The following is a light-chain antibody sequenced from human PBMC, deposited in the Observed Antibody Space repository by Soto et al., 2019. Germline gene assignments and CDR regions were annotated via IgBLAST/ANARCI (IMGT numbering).Light chain of an antibody. J-gene: IGKJ1*01. V-gene: IGKV3-20*01. CDR2: GAS. CDR3: QQYGSAGT. Sequence: EIVLPQSPGTLSLSPGERATLSCRASQSVSNNYLAWYQQKPGQAPRLLIYGASNRATGIPDRFSGSGSGTDFTLTISRLEPEDVAVYYCQQYGSAGTFGQGTKVEIK. CDR1: QSVSNNY.